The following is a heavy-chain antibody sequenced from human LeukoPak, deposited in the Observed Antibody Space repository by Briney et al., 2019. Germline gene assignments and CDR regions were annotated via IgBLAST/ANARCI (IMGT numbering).Heavy chain of an antibody. CDR1: GFTFSSYA. D-gene: IGHD3-22*01. CDR2: ISYDGSNK. V-gene: IGHV3-30*04. CDR3: ARDGRWYYYDSSGYLAPYYFDY. Sequence: GGSLRLSCAASGFTFSSYAMHWVRQAPVKGLEWVAVISYDGSNKHYADSVKGRFTISRDNSKNTLYLQMNSLRAEDTAVYYCARDGRWYYYDSSGYLAPYYFDYWGQGTLVTVSS. J-gene: IGHJ4*02.